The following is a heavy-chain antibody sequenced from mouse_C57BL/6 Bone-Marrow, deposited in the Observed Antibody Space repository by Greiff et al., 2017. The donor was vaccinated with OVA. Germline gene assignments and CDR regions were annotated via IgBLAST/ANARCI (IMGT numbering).Heavy chain of an antibody. CDR2: ISDGGSYT. CDR1: GFTFSSYA. V-gene: IGHV5-4*03. Sequence: EVKLVESGGGLVKPGGSLKLSCAASGFTFSSYAMSWVRQTPEKRLEWVATISDGGSYTYYPDNVKGRFTISRDNAKNTLYRQMSHLKSEDTAMYYCARKSSPYYYAMDYWGQGTSVTVSS. CDR3: ARKSSPYYYAMDY. D-gene: IGHD1-1*01. J-gene: IGHJ4*01.